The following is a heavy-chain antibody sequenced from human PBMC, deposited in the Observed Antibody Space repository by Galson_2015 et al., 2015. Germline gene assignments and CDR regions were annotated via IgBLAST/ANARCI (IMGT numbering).Heavy chain of an antibody. V-gene: IGHV3-7*01. Sequence: SLRLSCAASGFTFSSYWMSWVRQAPGKGLEWVANIKQDGSEKYYVDSVKGRFTISRDNAKNSLYLQMNSLRAEDTAVYYCARVDTVLMVYALQPDAFDIWGQGTMVTVSS. J-gene: IGHJ3*02. D-gene: IGHD2-8*01. CDR1: GFTFSSYW. CDR3: ARVDTVLMVYALQPDAFDI. CDR2: IKQDGSEK.